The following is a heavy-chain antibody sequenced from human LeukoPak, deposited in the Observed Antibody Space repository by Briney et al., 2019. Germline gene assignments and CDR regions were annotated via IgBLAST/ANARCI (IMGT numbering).Heavy chain of an antibody. V-gene: IGHV3-30-3*01. CDR3: AKGVDYGDSTHWYFDL. CDR1: GFTFSSYA. D-gene: IGHD4-17*01. CDR2: ISYDGSNK. Sequence: QAGGSLRLSCAASGFTFSSYAMHWVRQAPGKGLEWVAVISYDGSNKYYADSVKGRFTISRDNSKNTLYLQMNSLRAEDTAVYYCAKGVDYGDSTHWYFDLWGRGTLVTVSS. J-gene: IGHJ2*01.